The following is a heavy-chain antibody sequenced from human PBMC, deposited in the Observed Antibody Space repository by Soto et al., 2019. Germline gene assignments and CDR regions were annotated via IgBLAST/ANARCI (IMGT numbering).Heavy chain of an antibody. V-gene: IGHV4-59*01. CDR3: ARGGQNCGGDCFNFDY. CDR1: GGSISSYY. J-gene: IGHJ4*02. D-gene: IGHD2-21*02. CDR2: IYYSGST. Sequence: SETLSLTCTVSGGSISSYYWSWIRQPPGKGLEWIGYIYYSGSTNYNPSLKSRVTISVDTSKNQFSLKLSSVTAADTAVYYCARGGQNCGGDCFNFDYWGQGTLVTVSS.